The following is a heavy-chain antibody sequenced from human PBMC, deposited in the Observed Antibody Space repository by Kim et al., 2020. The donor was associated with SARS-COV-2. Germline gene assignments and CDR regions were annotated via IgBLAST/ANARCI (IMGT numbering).Heavy chain of an antibody. CDR2: ISAYNGNT. J-gene: IGHJ5*02. CDR3: ARDPVKKSYGVSWFDP. D-gene: IGHD3-16*01. V-gene: IGHV1-18*04. Sequence: ASVKVSCKASGDTFTSYGFSWVRQVPGQGLEWMGWISAYNGNTKYAQKFQGRVTMTTDTSTTTAYMELRSLRSDDTAVYYCARDPVKKSYGVSWFDPWGQGPLVTVSS. CDR1: GDTFTSYG.